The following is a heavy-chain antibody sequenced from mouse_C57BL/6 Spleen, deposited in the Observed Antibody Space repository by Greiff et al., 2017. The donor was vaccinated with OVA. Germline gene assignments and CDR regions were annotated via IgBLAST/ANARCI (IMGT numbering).Heavy chain of an antibody. CDR1: GYTFTDYE. V-gene: IGHV1-15*01. J-gene: IGHJ2*01. CDR3: TRVWITTVVATDY. CDR2: IDPETGGT. D-gene: IGHD1-1*01. Sequence: VQLQQSGAELVRPGASVTLSCKASGYTFTDYEMHWVKQTPVHGLEWIGAIDPETGGTAYNQKFKGKAILTADKSSSTAYMELRSLTSEDSAVYYCTRVWITTVVATDYWGQGTTLTVSS.